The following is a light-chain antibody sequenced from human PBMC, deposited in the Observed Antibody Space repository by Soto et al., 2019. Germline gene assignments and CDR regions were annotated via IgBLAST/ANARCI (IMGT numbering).Light chain of an antibody. CDR2: GAS. J-gene: IGKJ5*01. CDR1: QSVSSS. CDR3: QQYNDCPPT. Sequence: EIVMTHSPATLSVSPGERATLSCRASQSVSSSLAWYQQKPGQAPRLLIYGASTRATGIPAKFSGSGSGTEFTLTNTTLQSEVFAFYYFQQYNDCPPTSGKGTRGELK. V-gene: IGKV3D-15*01.